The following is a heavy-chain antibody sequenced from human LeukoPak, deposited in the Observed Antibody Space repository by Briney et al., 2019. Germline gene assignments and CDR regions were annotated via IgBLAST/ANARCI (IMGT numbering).Heavy chain of an antibody. Sequence: KPGGSLRLSCAASGFTFSGYSMNWVRQAPGKGLEWVSYISSSSSYIYYADSVKGRFTISRDNAKNSLYLQMNSLRAEDTAVYYCARDYRGPVDTAMVADYWGQGTLVTVSS. J-gene: IGHJ4*02. CDR3: ARDYRGPVDTAMVADY. V-gene: IGHV3-21*05. CDR1: GFTFSGYS. CDR2: ISSSSSYI. D-gene: IGHD5-18*01.